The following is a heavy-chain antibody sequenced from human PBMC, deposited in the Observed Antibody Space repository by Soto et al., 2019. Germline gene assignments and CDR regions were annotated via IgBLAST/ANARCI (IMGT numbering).Heavy chain of an antibody. CDR1: GGSISSGDYY. CDR2: IYYSGST. J-gene: IGHJ3*01. D-gene: IGHD3-10*01. V-gene: IGHV4-30-4*01. Sequence: SETLSLTCTVSGGSISSGDYYWSWIRQPPGKGLEWIGYIYYSGSTYYNPSLKSRVTISVDTSKNQFSLKLSSVTAADTAVYYCARGQLSITMVRGVPQDWGQGTMVTVSS. CDR3: ARGQLSITMVRGVPQD.